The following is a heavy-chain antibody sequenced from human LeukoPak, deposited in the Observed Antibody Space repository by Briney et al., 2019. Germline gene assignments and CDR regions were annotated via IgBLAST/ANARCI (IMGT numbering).Heavy chain of an antibody. Sequence: ASVKVSCKASGYTFTSYGISWVRQAPGQGLEWMGWISAYNGNTNYAQKLQGRVTMTTDTSTSTAYMELRSLRSDDTAVYYCARVVSHSGYCSSNSCYYFDYWGQGIPVTVSS. CDR2: ISAYNGNT. CDR1: GYTFTSYG. CDR3: ARVVSHSGYCSSNSCYYFDY. D-gene: IGHD2-2*03. J-gene: IGHJ4*02. V-gene: IGHV1-18*01.